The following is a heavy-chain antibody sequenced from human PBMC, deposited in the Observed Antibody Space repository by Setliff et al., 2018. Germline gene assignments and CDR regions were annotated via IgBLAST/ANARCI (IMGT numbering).Heavy chain of an antibody. J-gene: IGHJ4*02. CDR3: ARTIVGGATRLDY. V-gene: IGHV1-2*02. CDR1: GYTFTAYY. D-gene: IGHD1-26*01. CDR2: INPNSGGT. Sequence: ASVKVSCKASGYTFTAYYMHWVRQAPGQGLEWMGWINPNSGGTNYAQKFQGRVTMTRDTSISTAYMELNRLRSDDTAVYYCARTIVGGATRLDYWGLGTLVTVSS.